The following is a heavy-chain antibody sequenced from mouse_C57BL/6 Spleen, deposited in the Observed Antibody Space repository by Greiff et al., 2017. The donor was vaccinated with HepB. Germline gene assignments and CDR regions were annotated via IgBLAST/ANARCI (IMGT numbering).Heavy chain of an antibody. CDR3: TGGKADYYYFDY. CDR1: GYTFTSYW. V-gene: IGHV1-5*01. CDR2: IYPGNSDT. Sequence: EVKLVESGTVLARPGASVKMSCKTSGYTFTSYWMHWVKQRPGQGLEWIGAIYPGNSDTSYNQKFKGKAKLTAVTSASTAYMELSSLTNEDSAVYYCTGGKADYYYFDYWGQGTTLTVSS. J-gene: IGHJ2*01. D-gene: IGHD1-1*01.